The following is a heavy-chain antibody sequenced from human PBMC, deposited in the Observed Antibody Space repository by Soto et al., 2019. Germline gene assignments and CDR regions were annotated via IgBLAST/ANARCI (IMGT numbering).Heavy chain of an antibody. CDR3: ARRVDAPRYFGLDV. J-gene: IGHJ6*02. CDR2: IYYDGST. CDR1: GGSVSSRSYY. Sequence: AETLSLTCEVSGGSVSSRSYYWFWIRHPPGKGLEWIGCIYYDGSTYYNPSLKSRVTISVDTSKNQFSLQLRFVTAADTALYFCARRVDAPRYFGLDVWGQGTTVTVSS. V-gene: IGHV4-39*01. D-gene: IGHD3-9*01.